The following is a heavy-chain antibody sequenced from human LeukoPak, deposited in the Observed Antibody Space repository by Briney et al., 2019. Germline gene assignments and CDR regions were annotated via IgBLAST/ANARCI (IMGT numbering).Heavy chain of an antibody. CDR1: GGSINSGEYY. Sequence: SSQTLSLTCTVSGGSINSGEYYWSWIRQSPGKGLEWIGYIYFNGRTFYNPSLKSRVSMSVDTSKNLFSLRLSSVTAADTALYFCARDAPYAPPLDYWGQGTLVTVSS. D-gene: IGHD3-16*01. CDR2: IYFNGRT. J-gene: IGHJ4*02. V-gene: IGHV4-30-4*01. CDR3: ARDAPYAPPLDY.